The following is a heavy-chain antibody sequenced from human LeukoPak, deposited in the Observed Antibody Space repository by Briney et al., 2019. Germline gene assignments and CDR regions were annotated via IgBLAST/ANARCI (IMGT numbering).Heavy chain of an antibody. CDR3: ARLDYGSGSYFDF. CDR2: LYSGGST. Sequence: GGSLRLSCAASGFTVTSNYMRWVRQAPGKGQECVSVLYSGGSTYYADSVQGRFTISRDNSKNTLYPQMNSLRAEDTAVYYCARLDYGSGSYFDFWGQGTLVTVSS. CDR1: GFTVTSNY. V-gene: IGHV3-53*01. J-gene: IGHJ4*02. D-gene: IGHD3-10*01.